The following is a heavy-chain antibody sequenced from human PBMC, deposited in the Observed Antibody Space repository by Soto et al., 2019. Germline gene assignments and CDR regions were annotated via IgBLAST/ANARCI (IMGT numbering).Heavy chain of an antibody. CDR2: ISITGNYK. Sequence: EVQLVESGGGLVKPGGSLRLSCVASGFTFSSFNMDWVRQAPGKGLEWVSSISITGNYKYYADSLKGRFTISRDNAQNLLFLQMDSLRPEDTAVYYCASRRLGYCTGGTCPEFWGQGTRVTVTS. CDR1: GFTFSSFN. V-gene: IGHV3-21*01. J-gene: IGHJ4*02. CDR3: ASRRLGYCTGGTCPEF. D-gene: IGHD2-15*01.